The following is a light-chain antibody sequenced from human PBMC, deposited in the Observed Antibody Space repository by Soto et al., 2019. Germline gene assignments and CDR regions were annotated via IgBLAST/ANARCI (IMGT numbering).Light chain of an antibody. V-gene: IGKV3-15*01. CDR3: QQYNNWPLT. CDR1: QSFRSN. CDR2: GAS. J-gene: IGKJ1*01. Sequence: EIVMTQSPCTPSLSPGERATLSCRASQSFRSNLAWYQQKPGQAPRLLIYGASTRATGIPARFSGSGSGTEFTLTISSLQSEDFAVYYCQQYNNWPLTFGQGTKVDIK.